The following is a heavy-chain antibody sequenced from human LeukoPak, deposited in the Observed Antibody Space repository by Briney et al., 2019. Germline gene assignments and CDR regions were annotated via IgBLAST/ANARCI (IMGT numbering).Heavy chain of an antibody. V-gene: IGHV3-33*01. Sequence: GWSLRLSCAASGFTFSSYGMHWVRQAPGKGLESVAVIWYDGSNKYYADSVKGRFTISRDNSKNTLYLQMNSLRAEDTAVYYCARVILDSSGYYDAFDIWGRGTMVTVSS. CDR3: ARVILDSSGYYDAFDI. CDR2: IWYDGSNK. CDR1: GFTFSSYG. J-gene: IGHJ3*02. D-gene: IGHD3-22*01.